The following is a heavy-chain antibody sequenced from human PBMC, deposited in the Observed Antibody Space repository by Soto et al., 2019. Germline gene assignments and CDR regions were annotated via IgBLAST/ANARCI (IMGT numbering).Heavy chain of an antibody. D-gene: IGHD2-21*01. CDR3: ARLRIATNNYKWFDP. Sequence: SETLSLTCSVSGAALTSGNYYWSWIRQVPGKGLEWIGHIYVTGAVDYNPSLRDRITISQDTSERQFSLNLRLVTAADTAVYYCARLRIATNNYKWFDPWGQGTLVTSPQ. CDR1: GAALTSGNYY. V-gene: IGHV4-31*03. J-gene: IGHJ5*02. CDR2: IYVTGAV.